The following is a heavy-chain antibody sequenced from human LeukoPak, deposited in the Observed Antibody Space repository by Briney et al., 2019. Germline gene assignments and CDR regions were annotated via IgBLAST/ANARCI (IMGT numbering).Heavy chain of an antibody. CDR2: IYYSGST. CDR1: GGSISSSSYY. Sequence: SETLSLTCTVSGGSISSSSYYWGWIRQPPGKGLEWIGSIYYSGSTNYNPSLKSRVTISVDTSKNQFSLKLSSVTAADTAVYYCARQAELGYPADYWGQGTLVTVSS. CDR3: ARQAELGYPADY. D-gene: IGHD3-10*01. V-gene: IGHV4-39*01. J-gene: IGHJ4*02.